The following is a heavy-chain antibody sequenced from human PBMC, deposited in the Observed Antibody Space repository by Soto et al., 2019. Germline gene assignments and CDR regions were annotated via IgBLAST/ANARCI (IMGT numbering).Heavy chain of an antibody. CDR3: ARDPKSGISYFDP. CDR2: IGGTGTTK. CDR1: GFTFSSYS. Sequence: SGGSLRLSCRASGFTFSSYSMNWVRQAPGRGLEWVSFIGGTGTTKYYADSVKGRFTISRDNAGNSLYLQMSSLRAEDTAVYYCARDPKSGISYFDPWGQGVLVTVSS. V-gene: IGHV3-48*01. J-gene: IGHJ4*02. D-gene: IGHD2-8*02.